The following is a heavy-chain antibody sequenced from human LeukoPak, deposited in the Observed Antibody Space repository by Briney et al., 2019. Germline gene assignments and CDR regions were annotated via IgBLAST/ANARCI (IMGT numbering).Heavy chain of an antibody. D-gene: IGHD5-18*01. CDR2: ITSKSDGGTT. CDR3: PTARGAWIQLFY. CDR1: GFTFTNAW. J-gene: IGHJ4*02. Sequence: GGSLRLSCAASGFTFTNAWMNWVRLAPGKGLEWVGLITSKSDGGTTHYAAPVKGRFTISRDDSKNTLFMQMNSLKTEDTGVYYCPTARGAWIQLFYWGQETLVTVSS. V-gene: IGHV3-15*07.